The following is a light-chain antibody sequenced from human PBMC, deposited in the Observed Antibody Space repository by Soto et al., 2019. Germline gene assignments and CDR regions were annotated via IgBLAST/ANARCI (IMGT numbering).Light chain of an antibody. V-gene: IGKV1-12*01. J-gene: IGKJ2*01. Sequence: DILMTQSPSSVSASVGDRVSINCRASQGIGSWLAWYQQKPGKAHKLLISYASTLQSGVQSRFTGSGSGTNFTLTIKSLRAEDFATYYCKQANSFPHTFGQGTKVDIK. CDR3: KQANSFPHT. CDR2: YAS. CDR1: QGIGSW.